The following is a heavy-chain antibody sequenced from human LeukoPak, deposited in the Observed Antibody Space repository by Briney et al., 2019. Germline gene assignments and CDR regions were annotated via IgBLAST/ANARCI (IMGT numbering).Heavy chain of an antibody. V-gene: IGHV3-48*03. CDR1: GFSFSSYE. CDR2: ISSSGSVI. Sequence: GGSLRLSCAASGFSFSSYEMNWVRQAPGKGLEWLSYISSSGSVIYYADSVKGRFTISRDNAKNSLYLQMSSLRAEDTAVYYCARHVIYGSSGYHRFDYWGQGTLVTVSS. J-gene: IGHJ4*02. CDR3: ARHVIYGSSGYHRFDY. D-gene: IGHD3-22*01.